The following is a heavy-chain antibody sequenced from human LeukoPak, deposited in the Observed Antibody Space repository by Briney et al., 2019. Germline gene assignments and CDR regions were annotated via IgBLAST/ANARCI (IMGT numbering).Heavy chain of an antibody. CDR3: ARDRGTTSSAGYYFDY. V-gene: IGHV3-33*01. D-gene: IGHD6-6*01. Sequence: GGSLRLSCAASGFTFSQFGIHWVRQAPGKGLEWVAIIWYDGSEKFYGDSVKGRFTISRDNSKNTLYLQMNSLRAEDTAVYYCARDRGTTSSAGYYFDYWGQGTLVTVSS. CDR2: IWYDGSEK. CDR1: GFTFSQFG. J-gene: IGHJ4*02.